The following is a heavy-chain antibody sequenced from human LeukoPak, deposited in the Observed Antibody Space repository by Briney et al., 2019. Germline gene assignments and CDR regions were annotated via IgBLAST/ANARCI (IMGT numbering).Heavy chain of an antibody. CDR2: IKEDGSEN. V-gene: IGHV3-7*01. CDR1: GFTFSNYW. D-gene: IGHD2-2*02. CDR3: AIYRNYFDY. J-gene: IGHJ4*02. Sequence: GGSLRLSCAASGFTFSNYWMSWVRQAPGKGLEWVANIKEDGSENSHVDSVKGRFTISRDNAENSLYLQMNSLRAEDTAVYYCAIYRNYFDYWGQGTLVTVSS.